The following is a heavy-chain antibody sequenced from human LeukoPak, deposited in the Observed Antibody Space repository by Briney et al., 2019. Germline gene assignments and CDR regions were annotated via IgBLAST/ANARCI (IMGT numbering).Heavy chain of an antibody. V-gene: IGHV3-21*01. CDR3: ARDPVQQWLVTTYYYYYYYMDV. J-gene: IGHJ6*03. CDR1: GFTFSSYS. CDR2: ISSSSSYI. Sequence: PGGSLRLSCAASGFTFSSYSMNWVRQAPGKGLEWVSSISSSSSYIYYADSVKGRFTISRDNAKNSLYLQMNSLRAEDTAVYYCARDPVQQWLVTTYYYYYYYMDVWGKGTTVTVSS. D-gene: IGHD6-19*01.